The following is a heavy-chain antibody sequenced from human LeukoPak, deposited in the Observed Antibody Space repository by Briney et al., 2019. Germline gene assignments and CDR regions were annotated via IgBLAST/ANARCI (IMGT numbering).Heavy chain of an antibody. CDR2: ISGSGGST. CDR1: GFTFSSYT. D-gene: IGHD3-10*01. V-gene: IGHV3-23*01. CDR3: ARDLTYSGRFDP. J-gene: IGHJ5*02. Sequence: GGSLRLSCAASGFTFSSYTMSWVRQAPGKGREWVSGISGSGGSTYYADSVTGRFTISRDNSKNTVYLQTNSLRAEDTAVYYCARDLTYSGRFDPWGQGNLVTVSS.